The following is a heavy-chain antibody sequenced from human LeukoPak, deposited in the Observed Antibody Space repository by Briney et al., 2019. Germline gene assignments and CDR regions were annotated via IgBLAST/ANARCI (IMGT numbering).Heavy chain of an antibody. J-gene: IGHJ5*02. CDR1: GGSISSYQ. D-gene: IGHD3-10*01. Sequence: SETLSLTCTVSGGSISSYQWSWIRQPPGKGLEWIGYMYYSGSTKYNPSLKSRVTISGDTPKNQFSLKLISVTAADAAVYYCAGHDYYGSGSYRWGQGTQVTVSS. CDR3: AGHDYYGSGSYR. CDR2: MYYSGST. V-gene: IGHV4-59*08.